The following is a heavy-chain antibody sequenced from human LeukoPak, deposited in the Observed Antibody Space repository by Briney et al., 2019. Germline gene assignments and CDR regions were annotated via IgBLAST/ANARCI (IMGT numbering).Heavy chain of an antibody. CDR2: IYYSGST. CDR3: ARQVVAVAGTGYFDY. Sequence: SETLSLTCTVSGGSIGSSSYYWGWIRQPTGKGLEWIGSIYYSGSTYYNASLKSRGTISVDTSKNQFSLKLNSVTAADTAVYFCARQVVAVAGTGYFDYFGRGTPLAVSS. V-gene: IGHV4-39*01. J-gene: IGHJ4*02. CDR1: GGSIGSSSYY. D-gene: IGHD6-19*01.